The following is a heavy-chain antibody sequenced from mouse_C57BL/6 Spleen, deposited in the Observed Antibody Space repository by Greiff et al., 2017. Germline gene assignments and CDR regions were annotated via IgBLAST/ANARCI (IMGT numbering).Heavy chain of an antibody. V-gene: IGHV14-1*01. Sequence: EVQLQQSGAELVRPGASVKLSCTASGFNIKDYYMPWVKQRPEQGLEWIGRIDPGGGDTEYAPKFQGKATMTADTSSNTAYLQLSSLTSEDTAVYYCTRRDYDRDYYAMDYWGQGTSVTVSS. D-gene: IGHD2-4*01. J-gene: IGHJ4*01. CDR3: TRRDYDRDYYAMDY. CDR2: IDPGGGDT. CDR1: GFNIKDYY.